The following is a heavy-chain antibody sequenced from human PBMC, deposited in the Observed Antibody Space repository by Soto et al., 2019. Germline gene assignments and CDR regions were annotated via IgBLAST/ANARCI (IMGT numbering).Heavy chain of an antibody. CDR2: IYYSGGT. CDR1: GAALSSGGYF. CDR3: TREQSDENYFDP. J-gene: IGHJ5*02. V-gene: IGHV4-61*08. D-gene: IGHD1-7*01. Sequence: PSETLSLTCTVSGAALSSGGYFYTWVRQPPGKGLDWLGYIYYSGGTNYNTSLKSRVTISLDKSKSQFSLRLISVTPADTAAYFCTREQSDENYFDPWSQGTVVTVS.